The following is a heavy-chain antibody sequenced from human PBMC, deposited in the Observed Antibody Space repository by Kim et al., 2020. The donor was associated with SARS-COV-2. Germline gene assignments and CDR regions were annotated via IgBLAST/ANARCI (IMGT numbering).Heavy chain of an antibody. Sequence: GGSLRLSCAASGFTFSKYAMSWVRQAPGKGLAWVSAISGSGDSTYYADSVRGRFTISKDISNNTLYLQMNSLRVEDTAVYYCAKHGLPGTIRNWFDPWGQGTLVTVSS. CDR3: AKHGLPGTIRNWFDP. D-gene: IGHD2-2*02. CDR1: GFTFSKYA. CDR2: ISGSGDST. V-gene: IGHV3-23*01. J-gene: IGHJ5*02.